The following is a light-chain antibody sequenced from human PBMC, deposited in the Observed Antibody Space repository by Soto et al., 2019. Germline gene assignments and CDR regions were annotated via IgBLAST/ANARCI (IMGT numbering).Light chain of an antibody. J-gene: IGKJ1*01. CDR3: QQYGTSRWT. V-gene: IGKV3-20*01. CDR2: GAS. Sequence: EVVLTQSPGTLSLFPGERATLSCRASQSVSSSYLAWYQQKPGQAPMLLIFGASSSATGIPDRFSGSGSGTDFILTISRLEPEDFAVYYCQQYGTSRWTFGQGTKVEIK. CDR1: QSVSSSY.